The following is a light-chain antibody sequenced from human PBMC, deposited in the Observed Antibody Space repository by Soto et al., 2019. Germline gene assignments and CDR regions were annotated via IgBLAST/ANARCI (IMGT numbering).Light chain of an antibody. V-gene: IGKV3-20*01. CDR1: QSVHNNY. Sequence: EIVLTQSPGTLSFSPGVRATLSCRASQSVHNNYLAWYQQKPGQAPRLLIYGASYRATGIPDRFGGSGSGADFTLPISRLEPEDFEVYYCQQDGSSLTFGPGTKVDIK. J-gene: IGKJ3*01. CDR2: GAS. CDR3: QQDGSSLT.